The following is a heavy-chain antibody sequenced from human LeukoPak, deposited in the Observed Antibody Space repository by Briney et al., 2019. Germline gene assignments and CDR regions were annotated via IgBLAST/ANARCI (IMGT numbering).Heavy chain of an antibody. Sequence: ASVKVSCKASGYTFTSYYMHWVRQAPGQGLEWMGIINPSGGSTSYAQKFQGRVTMTRDTSTSTVYMELSSLRSEDTAVYYCARDQTYYDFNKGDDAFDIWGQGTMVTVSS. CDR3: ARDQTYYDFNKGDDAFDI. J-gene: IGHJ3*02. CDR2: INPSGGST. V-gene: IGHV1-46*01. D-gene: IGHD3-3*01. CDR1: GYTFTSYY.